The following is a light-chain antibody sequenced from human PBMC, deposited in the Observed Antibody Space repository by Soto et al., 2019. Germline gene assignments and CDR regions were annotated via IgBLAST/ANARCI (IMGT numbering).Light chain of an antibody. Sequence: EIVVTQSPATLALSRGDRATLCXRVSHSVNISLSWYPQQAGQXTRLHXXAEXNRATGIPARFIGSGSGKDFTLTISSLEPEDFAVYYCRQRSNWPRGTFGQGTRLEIK. CDR1: HSVNIS. J-gene: IGKJ5*01. CDR2: AEX. CDR3: RQRSNWPRGT. V-gene: IGKV3-11*01.